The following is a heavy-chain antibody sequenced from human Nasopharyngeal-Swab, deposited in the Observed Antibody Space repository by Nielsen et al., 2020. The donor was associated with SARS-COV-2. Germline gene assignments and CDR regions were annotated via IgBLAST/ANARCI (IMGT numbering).Heavy chain of an antibody. CDR3: AIFFPPLATVTTGDY. CDR2: ISSSSTYI. V-gene: IGHV3-21*01. Sequence: GGSLRLSCVASGFTFSSYGMNWVRQAPGKGLEWVSSISSSSTYIYYADSVKGRFTISRDNAQNSLYLQMSSLRAEDTAVYYCAIFFPPLATVTTGDYWGQGTLVTVSS. J-gene: IGHJ4*02. CDR1: GFTFSSYG. D-gene: IGHD4-17*01.